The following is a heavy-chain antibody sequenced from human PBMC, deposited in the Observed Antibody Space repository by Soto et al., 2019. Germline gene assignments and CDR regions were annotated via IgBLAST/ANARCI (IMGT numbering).Heavy chain of an antibody. CDR2: INHSGST. J-gene: IGHJ4*02. CDR3: ARVRSSGWYRVKYYFDY. Sequence: QVQLQQWGAGLLKPSETLSLTSAVYGGSFSGYYWSWIRQPPGKGLEWIGEINHSGSTNYNPSLKNRVTISVDTSKNQFSLKLSSVTAADTAVYYCARVRSSGWYRVKYYFDYWGQGTLVTVSS. CDR1: GGSFSGYY. D-gene: IGHD6-19*01. V-gene: IGHV4-34*01.